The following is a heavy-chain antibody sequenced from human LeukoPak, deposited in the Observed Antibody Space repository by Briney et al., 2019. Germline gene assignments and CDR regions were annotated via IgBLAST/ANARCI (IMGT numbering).Heavy chain of an antibody. J-gene: IGHJ4*02. Sequence: PGGSLRLSCAASGFTFSSYAMSWVRQAPGKGLEGVSAISGSGGSTYYADSVKGRFTISRDNSKNTLYLQMNSLRAEDTAVYYCAKDLGGITMIVVVITGFDYWGRGTLVTVSS. CDR1: GFTFSSYA. V-gene: IGHV3-23*01. CDR2: ISGSGGST. CDR3: AKDLGGITMIVVVITGFDY. D-gene: IGHD3-22*01.